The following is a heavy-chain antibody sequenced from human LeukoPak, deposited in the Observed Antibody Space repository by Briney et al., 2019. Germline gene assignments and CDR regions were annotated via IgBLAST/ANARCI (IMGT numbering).Heavy chain of an antibody. D-gene: IGHD1-26*01. V-gene: IGHV1-46*01. CDR2: INPSGGST. CDR1: GNTFTTYY. J-gene: IGHJ3*02. CDR3: ARDLWGGSYSAFDI. Sequence: GASVKVSCKASGNTFTTYYIHWVRQAPGQGLEWMAIINPSGGSTNYARKFQGRVTMTRDTSTNTFYMELSSLRSEDTAVYYCARDLWGGSYSAFDIWGQGTKVTVSS.